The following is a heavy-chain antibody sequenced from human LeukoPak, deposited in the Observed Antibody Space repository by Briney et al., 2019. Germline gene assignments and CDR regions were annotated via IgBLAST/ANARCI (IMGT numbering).Heavy chain of an antibody. CDR1: GFTFGSHA. D-gene: IGHD5-18*01. CDR3: GKTTVGYSSGQKPAWPVDY. Sequence: PGGSLRLSCEASGFTFGSHAMYWVRQAPGKGLEWVAGIFGSGVSPHYADPVKGRFTISRDNSRTEVYLQINSLRAEDTPVYYCGKTTVGYSSGQKPAWPVDYWGQGTLVTVSS. J-gene: IGHJ4*02. CDR2: IFGSGVSP. V-gene: IGHV3-23*01.